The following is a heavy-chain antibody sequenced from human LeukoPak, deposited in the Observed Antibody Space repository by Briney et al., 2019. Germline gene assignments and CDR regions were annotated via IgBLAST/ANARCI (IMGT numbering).Heavy chain of an antibody. J-gene: IGHJ4*02. D-gene: IGHD3-9*01. V-gene: IGHV3-11*01. CDR1: GFTFSDYY. CDR3: ARDLGYDTLTGYHIPYYFDY. CDR2: ISSSGSTI. Sequence: PGGSLRLSCAASGFTFSDYYMSWIRQAPGKGLEWVSYISSSGSTIYYADSVKGRFTISRDNAKNSLYLQMNSLRAEDTAVYYCARDLGYDTLTGYHIPYYFDYWGQGTLVTVSS.